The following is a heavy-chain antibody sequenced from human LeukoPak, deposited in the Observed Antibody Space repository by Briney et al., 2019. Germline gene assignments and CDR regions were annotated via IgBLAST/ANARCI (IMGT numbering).Heavy chain of an antibody. CDR1: GFTFSSYA. V-gene: IGHV3-23*01. CDR2: ISGSGGST. Sequence: GGSLRLSCAASGFTFSSYAMSWVRQAPGKGLEWVSAISGSGGSTYYADSVKGRFTISRDNSKNTLYLQMNSLRVEDTAVYYCARCRENDFWSGSPVDYWGQGTLVTVPS. CDR3: ARCRENDFWSGSPVDY. J-gene: IGHJ4*02. D-gene: IGHD3-3*01.